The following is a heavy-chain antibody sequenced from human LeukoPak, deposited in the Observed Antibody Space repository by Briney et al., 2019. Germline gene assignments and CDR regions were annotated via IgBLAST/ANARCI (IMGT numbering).Heavy chain of an antibody. CDR1: GFIFSSYW. J-gene: IGHJ4*02. Sequence: GGSLRLSCAASGFIFSSYWMHWVRQAPGKGLVWVSRINSDGSSTSYADSVKGRFTVSRDNAKNTLYLQMNSLRAEDTALYYCAKDYGREATLDYWGQGTLVTVSS. CDR2: INSDGSST. V-gene: IGHV3-74*01. CDR3: AKDYGREATLDY. D-gene: IGHD1-26*01.